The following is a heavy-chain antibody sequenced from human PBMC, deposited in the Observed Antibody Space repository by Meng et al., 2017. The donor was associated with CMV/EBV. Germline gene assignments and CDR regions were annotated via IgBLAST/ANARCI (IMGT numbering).Heavy chain of an antibody. CDR1: GGTVSTYT. CDR3: ARGLAHDNYDYGMDV. D-gene: IGHD1-1*01. V-gene: IGHV1-69*02. CDR2: IIPILGIA. J-gene: IGHJ6*02. Sequence: GGTVSTYTISWVRQAPGQGIEWMGMIIPILGIANDAQKFQGRVTSTADKSTSTAYMELSSLRSDDTAVEYCARGLAHDNYDYGMDVWGQGTTVTVSS.